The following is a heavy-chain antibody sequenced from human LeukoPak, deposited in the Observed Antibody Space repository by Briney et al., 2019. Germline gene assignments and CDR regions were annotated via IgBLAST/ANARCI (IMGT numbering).Heavy chain of an antibody. CDR3: ARSPRSNYYYMDV. Sequence: ASVKVSCKASGGTLSSYTISWVRQAPGQGLERMGGIIPILDTANYAQEFQGRVTITADKSTSTAYMELSSLRSEDTAVYYCARSPRSNYYYMDVWGKRNTVTVSS. V-gene: IGHV1-69*08. CDR2: IIPILDTA. J-gene: IGHJ6*03. CDR1: GGTLSSYT.